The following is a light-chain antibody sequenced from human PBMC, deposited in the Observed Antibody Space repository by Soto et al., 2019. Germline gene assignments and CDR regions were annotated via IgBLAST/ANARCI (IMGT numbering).Light chain of an antibody. CDR3: QQYNNWPKT. CDR2: AAS. V-gene: IGKV3-15*01. CDR1: QSVSSN. J-gene: IGKJ1*01. Sequence: EIVLTQDPAALSVSPGERATLCCRASQSVSSNVAWYQQRPGQAPRLLIYAASTRATGIPARFSGSGSGTEFTLTISRLQSEDFAVYYCQQYNNWPKTFGQGTIVDIK.